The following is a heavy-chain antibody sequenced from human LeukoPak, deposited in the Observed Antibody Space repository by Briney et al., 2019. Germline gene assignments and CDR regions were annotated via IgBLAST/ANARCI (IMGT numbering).Heavy chain of an antibody. V-gene: IGHV4-39*07. D-gene: IGHD7-27*01. Sequence: SETQSLTCTVSGGSIGSSNYYWGWIRQPPGKGLEWIGSIYYSGNTYYNPSLKSRVTISVDTSKNQFSLKLYSVTAADTAVYYCATRKLGNDYWGQGTLVTVSS. CDR2: IYYSGNT. J-gene: IGHJ4*02. CDR1: GGSIGSSNYY. CDR3: ATRKLGNDY.